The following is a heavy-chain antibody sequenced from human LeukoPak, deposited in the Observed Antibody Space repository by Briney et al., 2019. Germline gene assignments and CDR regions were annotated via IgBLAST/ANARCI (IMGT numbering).Heavy chain of an antibody. CDR3: ARVFCSGGDCYRYFDY. CDR2: MNPNSGNT. V-gene: IGHV1-8*01. D-gene: IGHD2-21*02. CDR1: GYMFTSYD. J-gene: IGHJ4*02. Sequence: ASVKVSCKASGYMFTSYDINWVRQPTGQGLEWMGWMNPNSGNTGFGQKFQGRVTMTRDTSISTAYMELSSLRSEDTAVYYCARVFCSGGDCYRYFDYWGQGTLVTVSS.